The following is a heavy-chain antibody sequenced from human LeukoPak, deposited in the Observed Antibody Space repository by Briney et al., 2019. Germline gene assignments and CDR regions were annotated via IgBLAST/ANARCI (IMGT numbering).Heavy chain of an antibody. V-gene: IGHV1-18*01. CDR1: GYTFTSYD. D-gene: IGHD2-15*01. J-gene: IGHJ6*02. CDR2: ISAYNGNT. Sequence: ASVKVSCKASGYTFTSYDINWVRQAPGQGLEWMGWISAYNGNTNYAQKLQGRVTMTTDTSTSTAYMELRSLRSDDTAVYYCARERELGYCSGGSCYALYYYGMDVWGQGTTVTVS. CDR3: ARERELGYCSGGSCYALYYYGMDV.